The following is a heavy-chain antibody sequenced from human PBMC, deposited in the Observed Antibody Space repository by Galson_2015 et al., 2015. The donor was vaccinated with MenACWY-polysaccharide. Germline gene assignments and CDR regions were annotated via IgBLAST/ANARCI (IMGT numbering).Heavy chain of an antibody. J-gene: IGHJ4*02. CDR3: ARCVCGAAGIAIGGSDY. D-gene: IGHD6-13*01. CDR1: GFTFSSFG. CDR2: IRYDGRNT. V-gene: IGHV3-30*02. Sequence: SLRLSCAASGFTFSSFGMHWVRQAPGKGLEWVAFIRYDGRNTYYADSAKGRFTISRDNSKNTLYLQMSNLRAEDTAVYFCARCVCGAAGIAIGGSDYWGQGTLVTVSS.